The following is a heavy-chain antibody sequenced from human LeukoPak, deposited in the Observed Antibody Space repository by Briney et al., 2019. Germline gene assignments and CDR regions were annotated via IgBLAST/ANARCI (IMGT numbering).Heavy chain of an antibody. Sequence: NTNYAQELQGRVTMTTDTSTNTAYLELRSLTSDDTAVYYCARGSGGSFDYWGQGTLVTVSS. J-gene: IGHJ4*02. V-gene: IGHV1-18*01. CDR2: NT. D-gene: IGHD2-15*01. CDR3: ARGSGGSFDY.